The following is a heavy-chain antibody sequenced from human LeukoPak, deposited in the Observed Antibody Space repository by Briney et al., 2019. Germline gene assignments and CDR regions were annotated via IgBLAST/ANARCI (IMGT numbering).Heavy chain of an antibody. Sequence: SETLSLTCTVSGGSISSYYWSWIRQPAGKGLEWIGRIYTSGSTNYNPSLKSRVTMSVDTSKNQFSLKLSSVTAADTAVYYCARHGGGDIVVVPAAIVYWGQGTLVTVSS. CDR1: GGSISSYY. J-gene: IGHJ4*02. CDR3: ARHGGGDIVVVPAAIVY. V-gene: IGHV4-4*07. D-gene: IGHD2-2*01. CDR2: IYTSGST.